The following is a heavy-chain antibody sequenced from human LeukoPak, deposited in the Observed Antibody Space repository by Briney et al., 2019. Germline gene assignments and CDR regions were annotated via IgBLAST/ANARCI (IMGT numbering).Heavy chain of an antibody. CDR1: GGSISSYY. J-gene: IGHJ4*02. D-gene: IGHD6-19*01. CDR2: FYTGGST. V-gene: IGHV4-4*07. Sequence: SETLSLTCTVSGGSISSYYWNWIRQSAGRGLEWIGRFYTGGSTNYNPSLKSRVTISVDTSKNQFSLKLTSVTAADTAVYYCARTITGWQHFDHWGQGTLVTVSS. CDR3: ARTITGWQHFDH.